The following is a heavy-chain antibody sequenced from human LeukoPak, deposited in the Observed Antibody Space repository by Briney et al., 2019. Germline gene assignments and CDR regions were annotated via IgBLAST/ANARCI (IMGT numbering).Heavy chain of an antibody. Sequence: PSETLSLTCTVSGGSISSSSYYWGWIRQPPGNGLEWIGSIYYSGSTYYNPSLKSRVTISVDTSKNQFSLKLSSVTAADTAVYYCANAYYDYVWGSYRGYYFDYWGQGTLVTVSS. CDR3: ANAYYDYVWGSYRGYYFDY. CDR2: IYYSGST. CDR1: GGSISSSSYY. D-gene: IGHD3-16*02. J-gene: IGHJ4*02. V-gene: IGHV4-39*07.